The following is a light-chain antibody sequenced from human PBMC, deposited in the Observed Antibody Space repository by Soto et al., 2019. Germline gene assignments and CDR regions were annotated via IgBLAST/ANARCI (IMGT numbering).Light chain of an antibody. J-gene: IGKJ3*01. V-gene: IGKV3-20*01. CDR2: GAS. Sequence: EIVLTQSPGTLSLSPGERATLSCRASQSVSSSYLAWYQQKPGQAPRLLIYGASSRATDIPDRFSGGGSGTDFTLTISRLEPEDFAVYFCQQYAYSPPTFGPGTKVVIK. CDR1: QSVSSSY. CDR3: QQYAYSPPT.